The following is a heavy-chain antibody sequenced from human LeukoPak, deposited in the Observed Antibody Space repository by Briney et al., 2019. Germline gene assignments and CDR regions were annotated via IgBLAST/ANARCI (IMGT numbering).Heavy chain of an antibody. D-gene: IGHD6-6*01. V-gene: IGHV4-31*03. CDR3: ARGTASQLDFDY. CDR1: GGSISSGGYY. Sequence: PSETLSLTCTVSGGSISSGGYYWSWIRQHPGKGLEWIGYIYYSGSTYYNPSLKSRVTISLDTSKNQFSLNLSSVTAADTAVYYCARGTASQLDFDYWGQGTLVTVSS. J-gene: IGHJ4*02. CDR2: IYYSGST.